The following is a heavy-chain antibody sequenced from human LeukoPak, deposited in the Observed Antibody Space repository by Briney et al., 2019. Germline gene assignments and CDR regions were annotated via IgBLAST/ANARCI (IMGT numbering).Heavy chain of an antibody. CDR1: GFSFTTYW. CDR3: ARESEFCGSTTCYRPEDY. J-gene: IGHJ4*02. V-gene: IGHV3-74*01. D-gene: IGHD2-2*01. CDR2: INTDGSSR. Sequence: GGSLRLSCGASGFSFTTYWMHCVRQAPEKGLVWVSRINTDGSSRTYADSVKGRFTISRDNANNTLYLQMNSLRAEDTAVYYCARESEFCGSTTCYRPEDYWGQGTLVTVSS.